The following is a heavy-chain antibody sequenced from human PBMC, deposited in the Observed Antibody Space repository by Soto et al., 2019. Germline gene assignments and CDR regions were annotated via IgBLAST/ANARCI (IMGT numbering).Heavy chain of an antibody. CDR1: GGTFSSYA. CDR3: VRGGGRLYPYPGHGMDV. J-gene: IGHJ6*02. Sequence: QVQLVQSGAEVKKPGSSVKVSCKASGGTFSSYAIRWVRQAPGQGLEWMGGIIPIFGTANYAQKFQGRVTTSSDESTSTAYMELSSLRSEDTAVYYCVRGGGRLYPYPGHGMDVWGQGTTVTVSS. D-gene: IGHD3-16*01. V-gene: IGHV1-69*05. CDR2: IIPIFGTA.